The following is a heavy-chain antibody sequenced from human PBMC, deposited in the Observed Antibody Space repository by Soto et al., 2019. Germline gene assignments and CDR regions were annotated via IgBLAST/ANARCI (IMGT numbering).Heavy chain of an antibody. Sequence: SVKVSCKASGGTFSSYAISWVRQAPGQGLEWMGGIIPIFGTANYAQKFQGRVTITADESTSTAYMELSSLRAEDTAVYYCARGRSGPSKHYYYYYMDVWGKGTTVTVSS. D-gene: IGHD6-19*01. CDR1: GGTFSSYA. V-gene: IGHV1-69*13. CDR2: IIPIFGTA. CDR3: ARGRSGPSKHYYYYYMDV. J-gene: IGHJ6*03.